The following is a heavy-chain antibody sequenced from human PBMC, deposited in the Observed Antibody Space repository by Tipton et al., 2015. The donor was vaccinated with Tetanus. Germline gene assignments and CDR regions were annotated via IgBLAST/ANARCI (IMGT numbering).Heavy chain of an antibody. Sequence: LVKPTETLSLTCTVSGDSLVRGGYYWTWIRHLPGKGLEWIGYIYHTGAAHYNPSLKSRVTLSVDMSKNQFFLKMISMTAADTAVYFCARDFGSNHNWFDPWGQGTPVTVSS. V-gene: IGHV4-31*03. D-gene: IGHD6-13*01. J-gene: IGHJ5*02. CDR3: ARDFGSNHNWFDP. CDR2: IYHTGAA. CDR1: GDSLVRGGYY.